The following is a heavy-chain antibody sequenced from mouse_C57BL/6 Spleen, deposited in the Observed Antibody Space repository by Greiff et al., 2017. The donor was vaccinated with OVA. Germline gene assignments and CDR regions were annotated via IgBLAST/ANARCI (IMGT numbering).Heavy chain of an antibody. J-gene: IGHJ2*01. CDR2: IFPGSGST. D-gene: IGHD1-1*01. CDR3: ARHYGSSYGFDY. V-gene: IGHV1-75*01. CDR1: GYTFTDYY. Sequence: VQLQESGPELVKPGASVKISCKASGYTFTDYYINWVKQRPGQGLEWIGWIFPGSGSTYYNEKFKGKATLTVDKSSSTAYMLLSSLTSEDSAVYFCARHYGSSYGFDYWGQGTTLTVSS.